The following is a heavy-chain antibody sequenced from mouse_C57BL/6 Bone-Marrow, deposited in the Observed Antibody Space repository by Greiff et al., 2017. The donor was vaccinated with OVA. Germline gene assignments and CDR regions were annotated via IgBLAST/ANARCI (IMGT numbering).Heavy chain of an antibody. V-gene: IGHV5-17*01. J-gene: IGHJ3*01. CDR3: ARKLGRAWFAY. CDR1: GFTFSDYG. D-gene: IGHD4-1*01. Sequence: VQLQQSGGGLVKPGGSLKLSCAASGFTFSDYGMHWVRQAPEKGLEWVAYISSGSSTIYYADTVKGRFTISRDNAKNTLFLQMTSLRSEDTAMYYCARKLGRAWFAYWGQGTLVTVSA. CDR2: ISSGSSTI.